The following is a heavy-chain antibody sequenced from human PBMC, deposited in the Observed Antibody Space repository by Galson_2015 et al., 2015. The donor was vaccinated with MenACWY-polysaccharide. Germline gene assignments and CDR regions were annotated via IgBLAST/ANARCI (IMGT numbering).Heavy chain of an antibody. CDR2: IHKSGGST. V-gene: IGHV3-23*01. J-gene: IGHJ4*02. CDR3: AKVPTSGTYYYFDY. D-gene: IGHD1-26*01. CDR1: GFTFSSYA. Sequence: SLRLSCAASGFTFSSYAMGWVRQAPGKGLEWVSAIHKSGGSTYYADSVKGRFTISRDNSRDTVHLQMNSLRAEDTAVYYCAKVPTSGTYYYFDYWGQGTLVTVSS.